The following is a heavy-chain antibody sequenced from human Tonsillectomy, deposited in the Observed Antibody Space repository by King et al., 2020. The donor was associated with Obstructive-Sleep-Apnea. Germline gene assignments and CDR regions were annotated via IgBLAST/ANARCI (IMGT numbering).Heavy chain of an antibody. CDR1: GGSIYSYY. CDR2: IYYSGRT. Sequence: QLQESGPGLVKPSETLSLTCSVSGGSIYSYYWTWIRQPPGKELEWVGYIYYSGRTSYNPSLKSRVIISVDTSKNKFSLELSSVTAADTAMYYCAGHSSGDYPLFDYWGQGTVVTVSS. D-gene: IGHD3-22*01. V-gene: IGHV4-59*08. CDR3: AGHSSGDYPLFDY. J-gene: IGHJ4*02.